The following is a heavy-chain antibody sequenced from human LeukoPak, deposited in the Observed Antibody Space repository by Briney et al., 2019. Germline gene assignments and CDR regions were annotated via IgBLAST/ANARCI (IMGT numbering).Heavy chain of an antibody. CDR3: ARYNSVIDY. CDR2: ISGSGGST. J-gene: IGHJ4*02. V-gene: IGHV3-23*01. D-gene: IGHD6-19*01. CDR1: GFTFSSYA. Sequence: PGGSLRLSCAASGFTFSSYAMSWVRQAPGKGLEWVSAISGSGGSTYYADSVKGRFTISRDDSKNTLYLQMNSLRAEDTAVYFCARYNSVIDYWGQGTLVTVSS.